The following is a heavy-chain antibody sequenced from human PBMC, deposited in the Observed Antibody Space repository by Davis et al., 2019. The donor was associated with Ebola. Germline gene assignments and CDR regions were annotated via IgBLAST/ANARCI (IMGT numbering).Heavy chain of an antibody. J-gene: IGHJ6*02. CDR1: GFTFSAYA. D-gene: IGHD3-10*01. CDR2: ISSDGSDK. Sequence: PGGSLRLSCAASGFTFSAYAMHWVRQAPGKGLEWVAVISSDGSDKYYADSVKGRFTIPRDKSENTLYLQMKSLRVEDTAVFYCARGLLVSAYGYYYGLDVWGQGTTVTVSS. V-gene: IGHV3-30-3*01. CDR3: ARGLLVSAYGYYYGLDV.